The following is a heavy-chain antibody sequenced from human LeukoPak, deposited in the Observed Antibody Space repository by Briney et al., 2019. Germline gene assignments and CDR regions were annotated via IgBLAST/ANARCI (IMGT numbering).Heavy chain of an antibody. CDR3: ARDPSSGYYYD. D-gene: IGHD3-22*01. J-gene: IGHJ4*02. CDR1: GFTFSSYA. Sequence: GGSLRLSCAASGFTFSSYAMHWVRQAPGKGLEWVAVISYDGSNKYYADSVKGRFTISRDNSKNTLYLQMNSLGAEDTAVYYCARDPSSGYYYDWGQGTLVTVSS. CDR2: ISYDGSNK. V-gene: IGHV3-30*04.